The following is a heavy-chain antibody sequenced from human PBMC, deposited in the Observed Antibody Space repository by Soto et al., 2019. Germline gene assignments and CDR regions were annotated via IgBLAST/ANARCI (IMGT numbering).Heavy chain of an antibody. V-gene: IGHV4-34*01. CDR1: GGSFSGYY. CDR2: INHSGST. Sequence: QVQLQQWGAGLLKPSETLSLTCAVYGGSFSGYYWSWIRQPPGKGLEWIGEINHSGSTNYNPSLKSRVTISVDTSKNQFALKLSSVTAADTAVYYCARVDGDDWFDPWGQGTLVTVSS. CDR3: ARVDGDDWFDP. D-gene: IGHD4-17*01. J-gene: IGHJ5*02.